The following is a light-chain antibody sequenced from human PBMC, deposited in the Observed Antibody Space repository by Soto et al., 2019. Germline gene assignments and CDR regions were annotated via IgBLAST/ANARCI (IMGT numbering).Light chain of an antibody. CDR3: QQYSSCRT. J-gene: IGKJ1*01. CDR2: KAS. Sequence: DIQMTQSPSTLSASVGDRVTITCRASQSISSWLAWYQQKPGKAPKLLIYKASSLESGVPSRFSGSGSGTEFTLTISSLQPDDFATYYCQQYSSCRTFGQGTKVEIK. CDR1: QSISSW. V-gene: IGKV1-5*03.